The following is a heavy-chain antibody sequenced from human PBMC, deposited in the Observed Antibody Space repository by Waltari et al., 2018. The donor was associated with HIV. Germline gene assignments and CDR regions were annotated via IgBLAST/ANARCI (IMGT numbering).Heavy chain of an antibody. Sequence: EVQLVESGGDLVQPGGSLRLSCAVSGFIFTTYSMNWVRQAPGKGLEWISYMTSSSSTIYYADSVKGRFTISRDNAKNSLYLQMNSLRAEDTAVYYCARLMVVAGTPYYGLDVWGQGTTVTVSS. CDR1: GFIFTTYS. CDR2: MTSSSSTI. J-gene: IGHJ6*02. CDR3: ARLMVVAGTPYYGLDV. V-gene: IGHV3-48*01. D-gene: IGHD2-15*01.